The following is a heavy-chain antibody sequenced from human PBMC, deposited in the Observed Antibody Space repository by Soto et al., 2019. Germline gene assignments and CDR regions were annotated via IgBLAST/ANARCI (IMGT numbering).Heavy chain of an antibody. CDR1: GFTFNIYA. V-gene: IGHV3-23*01. Sequence: GGSLRLSCAASGFTFNIYAMSWVRQAPGKGLEWVSAISGSGGGTYYADSVKGRFTISRDNAKNTLYLQMNSLRAEDTAVYYCARVLESDGGDRDRFDYWSQGTSVIVSS. J-gene: IGHJ4*02. CDR2: ISGSGGGT. D-gene: IGHD3-16*01. CDR3: ARVLESDGGDRDRFDY.